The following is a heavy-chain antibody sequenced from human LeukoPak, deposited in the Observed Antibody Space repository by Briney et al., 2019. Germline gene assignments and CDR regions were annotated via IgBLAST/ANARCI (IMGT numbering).Heavy chain of an antibody. D-gene: IGHD3-10*01. CDR1: GFTFRNYW. CDR2: TKPDGSAE. J-gene: IGHJ3*02. V-gene: IGHV3-7*01. CDR3: ARGGFVFDI. Sequence: PGGSLRLSCAASGFTFRNYWMGWVRQAPGKGLEWVANTKPDGSAEYYADSVRGRFTTSRDNANNFLYLQMNSLRAEDTAVYYCARGGFVFDIWGQGTVVTVSS.